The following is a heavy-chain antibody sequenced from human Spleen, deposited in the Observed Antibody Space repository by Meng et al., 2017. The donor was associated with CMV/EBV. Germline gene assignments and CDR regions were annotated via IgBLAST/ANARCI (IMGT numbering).Heavy chain of an antibody. Sequence: GESLKISCRGSGNKFLASWIGWVRQMPGKGLEWMGIIFPGDSDARYGPSFQGQVTISVDKSVRAAYLQWSSLKASDTAIYYCAGQGDGTSSVHDVMDVWGQGTTVTVSS. CDR3: AGQGDGTSSVHDVMDV. CDR2: IFPGDSDA. V-gene: IGHV5-51*01. J-gene: IGHJ6*02. CDR1: GNKFLASW. D-gene: IGHD6-6*01.